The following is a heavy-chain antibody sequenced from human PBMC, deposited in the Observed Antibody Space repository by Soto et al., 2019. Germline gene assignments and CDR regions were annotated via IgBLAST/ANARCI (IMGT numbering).Heavy chain of an antibody. J-gene: IGHJ6*02. Sequence: QVQLVQSGAEVKKPGSSVEVSCKASGGTFSSYAISWVRHAPGQGLVWMGGIIPISGTANYAQKFQGRVTITADESTSTAYMELSSLRSEDTAVYYCARSQGSTTSLEIYYYYYYGMDVWGQGTTVTVSS. CDR1: GGTFSSYA. CDR3: ARSQGSTTSLEIYYYYYYGMDV. D-gene: IGHD2-2*01. V-gene: IGHV1-69*01. CDR2: IIPISGTA.